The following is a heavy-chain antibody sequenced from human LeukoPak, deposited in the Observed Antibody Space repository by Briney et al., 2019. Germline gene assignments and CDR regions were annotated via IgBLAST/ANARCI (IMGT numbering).Heavy chain of an antibody. CDR2: IYYSGST. V-gene: IGHV4-39*01. D-gene: IGHD3-10*01. Sequence: SETLSLTCTVSGGSISSSSYYWGWIRQPPGKGLEWIGSIYYSGSTYYNPSLKSRVTISVDTSKNQFSLKLSSVTAADTAVYYCATHRITMVRGTARREDFDYWGQGTLVTVSS. J-gene: IGHJ4*02. CDR3: ATHRITMVRGTARREDFDY. CDR1: GGSISSSSYY.